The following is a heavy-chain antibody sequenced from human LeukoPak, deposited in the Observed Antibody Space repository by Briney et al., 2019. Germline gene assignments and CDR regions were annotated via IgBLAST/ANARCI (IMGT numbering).Heavy chain of an antibody. J-gene: IGHJ4*02. CDR1: GGSISSGGYS. Sequence: PSETLSLTCAVSGGSISSGGYSWSWIRQPPGRGLEWIGYIYYSGSTNYNPSLKSRVTISVDTSKNQFSLKLTSVTAADTAVYYCAREVVAAAGTVDYWGQGTLVTVSS. CDR3: AREVVAAAGTVDY. V-gene: IGHV4-61*08. CDR2: IYYSGST. D-gene: IGHD6-13*01.